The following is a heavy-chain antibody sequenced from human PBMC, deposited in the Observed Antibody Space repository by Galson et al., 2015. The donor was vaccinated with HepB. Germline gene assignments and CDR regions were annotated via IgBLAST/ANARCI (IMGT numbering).Heavy chain of an antibody. CDR3: TRETIQGAAFDI. CDR1: GGIFSTYT. D-gene: IGHD5-24*01. J-gene: IGHJ3*02. Sequence: SVKVSCKASGGIFSTYTITWVRQAPGEGLEWMGGIIPIFGTRNYAQKFQGRVTITADASTSTAYMELSSLRFDDTAVYYCTRETIQGAAFDIWGQGTMVTVS. V-gene: IGHV1-69*13. CDR2: IIPIFGTR.